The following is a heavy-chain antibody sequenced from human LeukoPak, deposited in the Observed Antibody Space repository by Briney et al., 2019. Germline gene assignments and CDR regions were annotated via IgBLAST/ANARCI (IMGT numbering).Heavy chain of an antibody. CDR2: MRHDGSDK. CDR3: ARDRGPDEGFDY. V-gene: IGHV3-30*02. J-gene: IGHJ4*02. CDR1: GFTFSSYG. Sequence: GGSLRLSCAASGFTFSSYGMHWVRQAPDKGLEWLAFMRHDGSDKYYADSVKDRFIISRDNSKNTLYLQMDRLRPEDGAVYYCARDRGPDEGFDYWGQGTLVTVSS.